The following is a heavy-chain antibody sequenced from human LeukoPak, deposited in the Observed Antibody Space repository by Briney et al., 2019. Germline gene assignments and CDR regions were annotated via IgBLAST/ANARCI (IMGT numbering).Heavy chain of an antibody. J-gene: IGHJ4*02. CDR2: IIPILGIA. CDR1: GGTFSSYA. D-gene: IGHD2-21*02. V-gene: IGHV1-69*04. CDR3: ARVGLAYCGGDCYYLDY. Sequence: SVKVSCKASGGTFSSYAISWVRQALGQGLEWMGRIIPILGIANYAQKFQGRVTITADKSTSTAYMELSSLRSEDTAVYYCARVGLAYCGGDCYYLDYWGQGTLATVSS.